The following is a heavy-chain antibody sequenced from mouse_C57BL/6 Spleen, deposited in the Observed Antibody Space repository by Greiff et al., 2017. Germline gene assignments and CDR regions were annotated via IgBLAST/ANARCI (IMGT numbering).Heavy chain of an antibody. V-gene: IGHV14-4*01. J-gene: IGHJ1*03. CDR1: GFNIKDDY. D-gene: IGHD2-1*01. CDR2: IDPENGDT. CDR3: TTGYGNYGYFDV. Sequence: VQLKEPGAELVRPGASVKLSCTASGFNIKDDYMHWVKQRPEQGLEWIGWIDPENGDTEYASKFQGKATITADTSSNTAYLQLSSLTSEDTAVYSCTTGYGNYGYFDVWGTGTTVTVSS.